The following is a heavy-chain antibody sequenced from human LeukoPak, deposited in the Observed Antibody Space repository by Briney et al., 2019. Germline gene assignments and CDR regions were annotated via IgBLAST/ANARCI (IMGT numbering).Heavy chain of an antibody. CDR3: ARGGYYGSGNDFRFDP. CDR2: IYYSGST. Sequence: SETLSLTCTGSGGSISTYYWTWIRQPPGKGLEWIGYIYYSGSTNYNPSLKSRVTISVDTSKNQFSLKLTSVTAADTAVYFCARGGYYGSGNDFRFDPWGQGTLVTVSS. CDR1: GGSISTYY. J-gene: IGHJ5*02. V-gene: IGHV4-59*01. D-gene: IGHD3-10*01.